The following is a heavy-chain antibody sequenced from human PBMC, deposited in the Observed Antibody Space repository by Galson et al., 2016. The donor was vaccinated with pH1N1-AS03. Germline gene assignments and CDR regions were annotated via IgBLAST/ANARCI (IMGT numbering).Heavy chain of an antibody. J-gene: IGHJ4*02. CDR1: GFTFDDYA. CDR2: INWNGDTR. D-gene: IGHD3-22*01. CDR3: VYDSSGLYYFEY. Sequence: SLRLSCAVSGFTFDDYAMHWVRQGPGKGPEWVSGINWNGDTRGYADSVKGRFTISRDNANNSVYLQMESLRTEDTALYFCVYDSSGLYYFEYWGRGAQVTVSS. V-gene: IGHV3-9*01.